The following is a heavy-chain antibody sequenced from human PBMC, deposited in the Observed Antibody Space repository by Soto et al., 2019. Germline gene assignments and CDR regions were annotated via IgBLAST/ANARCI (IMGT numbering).Heavy chain of an antibody. CDR1: GFTFSSYW. CDR3: ASVSRHLPYDY. J-gene: IGHJ4*02. V-gene: IGHV3-7*01. Sequence: EVQLVESGGGLVQPGGSLRLSCAASGFTFSSYWMSWVRQTPGKGLEWVANIKQDGSDKYYVDSVKGRFTISRDNAKDSLYLQMNSLRAEDTAVYYCASVSRHLPYDYWGQGTLVTVSS. CDR2: IKQDGSDK.